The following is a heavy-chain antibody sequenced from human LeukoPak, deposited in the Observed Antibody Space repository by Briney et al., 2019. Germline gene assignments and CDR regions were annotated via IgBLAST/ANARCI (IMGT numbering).Heavy chain of an antibody. J-gene: IGHJ3*02. V-gene: IGHV1-46*01. CDR3: ARDYYGSGTDLHDAFDI. D-gene: IGHD3-10*01. Sequence: ASVKVSCKASGYTFTGYYMHWVRQAPGQGLEWMGWINPSGGSTSYAQKFQGRVTMTRDMSTSTVYMELSGQRSEDTAVYYCARDYYGSGTDLHDAFDIWGQGTMVTVSS. CDR1: GYTFTGYY. CDR2: INPSGGST.